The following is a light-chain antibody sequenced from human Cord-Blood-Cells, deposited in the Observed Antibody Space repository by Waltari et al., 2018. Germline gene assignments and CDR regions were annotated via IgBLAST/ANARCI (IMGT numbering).Light chain of an antibody. CDR2: YYSDSDK. CDR3: MIWPSNAWV. Sequence: QPVLTQPPSSSAPPGESARLTCTLPSDINVGSTNIYGYQQKPGSPPRYLLYYYSDSDKGQGSGVPSRFSGSKDASANTGILLISGLQSEDEADYYCMIWPSNAWVFGGGTKLTVL. CDR1: SDINVGSTN. J-gene: IGLJ3*02. V-gene: IGLV5-37*01.